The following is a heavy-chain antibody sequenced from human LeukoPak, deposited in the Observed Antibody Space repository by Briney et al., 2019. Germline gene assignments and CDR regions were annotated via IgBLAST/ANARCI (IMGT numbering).Heavy chain of an antibody. CDR1: GYIFTDYY. CDR2: LNSSGGST. CDR3: ARGVLRDGYNYDAFDI. D-gene: IGHD5-24*01. Sequence: ASVTVSCKTSGYIFTDYYIHWVRQAPGQGLEWMGILNSSGGSTSYAQKFQGRVTMTRDTSTSTVYMELSSLRSEDTAVYYCARGVLRDGYNYDAFDIWGQGTMVTVSS. V-gene: IGHV1-46*01. J-gene: IGHJ3*02.